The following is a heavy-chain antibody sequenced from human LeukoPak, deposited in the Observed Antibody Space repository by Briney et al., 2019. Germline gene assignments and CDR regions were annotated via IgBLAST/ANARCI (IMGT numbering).Heavy chain of an antibody. J-gene: IGHJ4*02. V-gene: IGHV3-21*01. D-gene: IGHD1-26*01. Sequence: ATLSLTCTVSGGSISTSSYYWGWVRQAPGKGLEWVSSISSSSSYIYYADSVKGRFTISRDNAKNSLYLQMNSLRAEDTAVYYCARASIVGATPVFDYWGQGTLVTVSS. CDR1: GGSISTSSYY. CDR2: ISSSSSYI. CDR3: ARASIVGATPVFDY.